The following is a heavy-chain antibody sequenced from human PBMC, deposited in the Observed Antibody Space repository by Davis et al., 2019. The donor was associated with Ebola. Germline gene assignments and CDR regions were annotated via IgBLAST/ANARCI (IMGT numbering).Heavy chain of an antibody. CDR3: ARDRPLDFFFGDYYGMDV. V-gene: IGHV3-21*01. Sequence: GESLKISCAASGFTFSTYSMSWVRQAPGKGLEWVSSISSDSDYIYYADSAKGRFTISRANATNSLYLQMNSLRAEDTAVYYCARDRPLDFFFGDYYGMDVWGQGTTVTVSS. J-gene: IGHJ6*02. CDR2: ISSDSDYI. CDR1: GFTFSTYS. D-gene: IGHD3-16*01.